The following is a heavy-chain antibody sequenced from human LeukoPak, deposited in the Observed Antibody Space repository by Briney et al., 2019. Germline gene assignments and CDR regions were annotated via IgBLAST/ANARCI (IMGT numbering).Heavy chain of an antibody. D-gene: IGHD2-2*02. CDR2: INPSGGCT. Sequence: ASVKVSCKASGYTFTSYYMHWVRQAPGQGLEWMGIINPSGGCTSYAQKFQGRVTMTRDMSLSAVYVELSRQRAEDTPVYIWARQAVPAAILPVPPDRYYYYYMDVSGKESKVTVSS. V-gene: IGHV1-46*01. J-gene: IGHJ6*03. CDR3: ARQAVPAAILPVPPDRYYYYYMDV. CDR1: GYTFTSYY.